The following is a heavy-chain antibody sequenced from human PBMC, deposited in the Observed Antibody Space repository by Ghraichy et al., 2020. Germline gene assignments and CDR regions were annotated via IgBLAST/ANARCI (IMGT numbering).Heavy chain of an antibody. CDR3: AKDGIRYSSSWTPYYYYGMDV. Sequence: GGSLRLSCAASGFTFSSYAMSWVRQAPGKGLEWVSAISGSGGSTYYADSVKGRFTISRDNSKNTLYLQMNSLRAEDTAVYYCAKDGIRYSSSWTPYYYYGMDVWGQGTTVTVSS. CDR1: GFTFSSYA. CDR2: ISGSGGST. V-gene: IGHV3-23*01. D-gene: IGHD6-13*01. J-gene: IGHJ6*02.